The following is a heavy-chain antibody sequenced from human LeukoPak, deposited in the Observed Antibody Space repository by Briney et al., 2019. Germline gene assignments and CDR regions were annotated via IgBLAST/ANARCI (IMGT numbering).Heavy chain of an antibody. Sequence: PSETLSLTCTFSGDSNSLYHWSWIRQSPGKGREWRGYIYYTGTHNYKPSLKSRGTLQIDTSKNQFSLKLGSVTTADTAVYCCARERPPYNWFGPWGQGTLVTVSS. CDR1: GDSNSLYH. D-gene: IGHD6-6*01. CDR2: IYYTGTH. J-gene: IGHJ5*02. CDR3: ARERPPYNWFGP. V-gene: IGHV4-59*01.